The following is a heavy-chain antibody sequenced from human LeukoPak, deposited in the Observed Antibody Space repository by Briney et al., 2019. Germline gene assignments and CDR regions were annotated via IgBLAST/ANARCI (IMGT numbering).Heavy chain of an antibody. CDR3: AREGVVVVAATQVKRGYSYGGWFDP. V-gene: IGHV4-59*01. Sequence: PSETLSLTCTVSGGSISSYYWSWIRQPPGKGLECIGYIYYSGSTNYNPSLKSRVTISVDTSKNQFSLKLSSVTAADTAVYYCAREGVVVVAATQVKRGYSYGGWFDPWGQGTLVTVSS. CDR2: IYYSGST. J-gene: IGHJ5*02. CDR1: GGSISSYY. D-gene: IGHD2-15*01.